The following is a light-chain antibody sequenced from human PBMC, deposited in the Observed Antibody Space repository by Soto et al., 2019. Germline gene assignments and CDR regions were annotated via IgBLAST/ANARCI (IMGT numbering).Light chain of an antibody. CDR1: SSDVGGYNY. CDR3: CSYSCSYTFAYV. V-gene: IGLV2-11*01. J-gene: IGLJ1*01. Sequence: QSALTQPRSVSGSPGQSVTISCTGTSSDVGGYNYVSWYQQHPGKAPKLMIYDVSKRPSGVPDRFSGSKSGNTASLTISGLQAEDEADYYCCSYSCSYTFAYVFGTGTKVTVL. CDR2: DVS.